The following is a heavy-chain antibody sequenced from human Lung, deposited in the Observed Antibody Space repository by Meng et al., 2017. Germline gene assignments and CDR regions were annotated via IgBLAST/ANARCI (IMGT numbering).Heavy chain of an antibody. V-gene: IGHV3-33*01. CDR3: ARGRYSSSSAVVDY. CDR2: IWYDGSNK. CDR1: GLTFSSYG. D-gene: IGHD6-13*01. J-gene: IGHJ4*02. Sequence: QVQLVESGGGVVQPGRSLSLSCAASGLTFSSYGMHGVRQAPGKGLEWVAVIWYDGSNKYYADSVKGRFTTSRDNSKNTLYLQMNSLRAEDTAVYYCARGRYSSSSAVVDYWGQGTLVTVSS.